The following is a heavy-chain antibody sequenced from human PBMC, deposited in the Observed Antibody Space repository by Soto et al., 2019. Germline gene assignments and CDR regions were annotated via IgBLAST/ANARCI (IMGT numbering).Heavy chain of an antibody. D-gene: IGHD1-1*01. J-gene: IGHJ4*02. CDR3: ATDLGTTMARH. Sequence: GGSLRLSCAAPGFTLRNSRMTWVGQAPGKGLEWVANIKQDGSDTYYVDSVKGRFTISRDNAKNSLYLQMNSLRAEDTAVYYCATDLGTTMARHWGQGTLVTVSS. CDR2: IKQDGSDT. V-gene: IGHV3-7*04. CDR1: GFTLRNSR.